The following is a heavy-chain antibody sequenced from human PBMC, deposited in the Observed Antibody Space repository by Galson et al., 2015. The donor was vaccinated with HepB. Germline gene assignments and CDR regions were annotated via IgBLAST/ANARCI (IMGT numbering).Heavy chain of an antibody. CDR3: AKDVGAVAGTFDY. CDR2: ISYDGSNK. V-gene: IGHV3-30*18. CDR1: GFTFSSYG. D-gene: IGHD6-19*01. J-gene: IGHJ4*02. Sequence: SLRLSCAASGFTFSSYGMHWVRQAPGKGLEWVAVISYDGSNKYYADSVKSRFTISRDNSKNTLYLQMNSLRAEDTAVYYCAKDVGAVAGTFDYWGQGTLVTVSS.